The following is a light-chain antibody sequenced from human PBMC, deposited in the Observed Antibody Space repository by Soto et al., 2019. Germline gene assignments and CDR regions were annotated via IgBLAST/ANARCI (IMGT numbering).Light chain of an antibody. Sequence: EIVLTQSPGTLSLSPGERATLSCRASQSVSNYLAWYQQKPGQAPRLLIYGASRRATVLPDRFSGSGSGTDFTLTISRLEPEDFAVYYCQQYGGSPQTFGQGTNVEIK. CDR3: QQYGGSPQT. CDR1: QSVSNY. V-gene: IGKV3-20*01. CDR2: GAS. J-gene: IGKJ1*01.